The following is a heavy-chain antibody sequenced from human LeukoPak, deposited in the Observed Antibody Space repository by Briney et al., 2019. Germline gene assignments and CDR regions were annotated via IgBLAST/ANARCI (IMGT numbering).Heavy chain of an antibody. J-gene: IGHJ4*02. D-gene: IGHD5-24*01. CDR3: ARDRVGRWLQRATSVFDY. Sequence: ASVKVSCKASGYTFTSYGISWVRQAPGQGLEWMGWISAYNGNTNYAQKPQGRVTMTTDTSTSTAYMELRSLRSDDTAVYYCARDRVGRWLQRATSVFDYWGQGTLVTVSS. CDR1: GYTFTSYG. CDR2: ISAYNGNT. V-gene: IGHV1-18*01.